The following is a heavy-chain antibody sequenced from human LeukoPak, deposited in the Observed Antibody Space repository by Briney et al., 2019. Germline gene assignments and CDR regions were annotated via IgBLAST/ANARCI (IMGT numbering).Heavy chain of an antibody. CDR3: AKATAMVMWIFDY. CDR1: GFTFSSYT. J-gene: IGHJ4*02. CDR2: ISYDGSNK. V-gene: IGHV3-30-3*01. Sequence: GGSLRLSCAASGFTFSSYTMHWVRQAPGKGLEWVAVISYDGSNKYYADSVKGRFTISRDNSKNSLYLQMNSLRTEDTALYYCAKATAMVMWIFDYWGQGTLVTVSS. D-gene: IGHD5-18*01.